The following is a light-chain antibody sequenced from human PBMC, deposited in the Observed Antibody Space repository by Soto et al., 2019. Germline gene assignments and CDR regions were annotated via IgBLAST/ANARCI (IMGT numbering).Light chain of an antibody. CDR2: TXS. Sequence: IARTKPPASLSPSVGERVTVTCRTSQPVGXYLIWYQQEPGKAPTLLIYTXSNLQRGVPSRFSGSGSGTHFTPTSSSLQPEYLATYYCQQHYNTPRAFGQGTKVDIK. CDR3: QQHYNTPRA. CDR1: QPVGXY. J-gene: IGKJ1*01. V-gene: IGKV1-39*01.